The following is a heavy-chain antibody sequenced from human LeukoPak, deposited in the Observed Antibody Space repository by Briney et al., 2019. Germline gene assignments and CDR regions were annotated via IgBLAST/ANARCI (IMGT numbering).Heavy chain of an antibody. V-gene: IGHV6-1*01. J-gene: IGHJ3*01. CDR1: EDSVSSNSVA. CDR2: TYRRST. D-gene: IGHD4-11*01. Sequence: SQTLSLTCAISEDSVSSNSVAWTWIRQSPSRGLEWLGRTYRRSTYYVVSLRGRITISPDTSNNQFSLHLNSVTPEDTAVYYCARGQYSTFDVWGQGTLVTVSS. CDR3: ARGQYSTFDV.